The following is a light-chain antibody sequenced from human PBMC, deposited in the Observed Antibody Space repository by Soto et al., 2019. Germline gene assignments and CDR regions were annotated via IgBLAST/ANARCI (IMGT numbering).Light chain of an antibody. J-gene: IGKJ4*01. V-gene: IGKV3-15*01. CDR2: GAS. CDR3: QQYNNWPPHT. Sequence: EIVMTQSPATLSVSPGERATLSCRASQSVSSNLAWYQQKPGQAPRLLIYGASTRATGIPARFSGSGSGTEFTLTLISLQSEDFAVYYCQQYNNWPPHTFGGGTKVEIK. CDR1: QSVSSN.